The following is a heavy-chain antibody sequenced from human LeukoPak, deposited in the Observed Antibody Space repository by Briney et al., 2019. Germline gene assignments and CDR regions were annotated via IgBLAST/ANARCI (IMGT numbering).Heavy chain of an antibody. V-gene: IGHV4-59*01. CDR1: GGSISSYY. Sequence: SETLSLACTLSGGSISSYYWNWIRQPPGKGLEWVGYIYYSGSTNYNPSLKSRVTISVDTSKNQFSLKLSSVTAADTAVYYCARVYRDYPGYFQPWGQGTLVTVSS. CDR2: IYYSGST. D-gene: IGHD1-26*01. CDR3: ARVYRDYPGYFQP. J-gene: IGHJ1*01.